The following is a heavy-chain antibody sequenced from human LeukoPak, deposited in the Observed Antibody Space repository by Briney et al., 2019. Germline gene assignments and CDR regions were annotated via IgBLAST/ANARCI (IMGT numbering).Heavy chain of an antibody. Sequence: GGSLRLSCVASGFTFSSYAMRWVRQAPGKGLEWVSGISGSGGSTYYADSVKGRFTISRDNSKNTLYLQMNSLRAEDTAVYYCARVRWGGLYYFDYWGQGTLVTVSS. J-gene: IGHJ4*02. CDR1: GFTFSSYA. CDR2: ISGSGGST. V-gene: IGHV3-23*01. CDR3: ARVRWGGLYYFDY. D-gene: IGHD3-16*01.